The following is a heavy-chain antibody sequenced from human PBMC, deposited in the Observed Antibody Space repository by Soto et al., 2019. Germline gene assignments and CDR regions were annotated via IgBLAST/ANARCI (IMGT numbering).Heavy chain of an antibody. CDR3: TRDQYCSVSSCFGYPDV. CDR1: GDTFSTHT. Sequence: QVQLVQSGATVKRPGSSVRVSCQASGDTFSTHTITWVRQAPGQGLEWVGRIIPALGITTYAQRFQGRVTISAVRSTSTAYMVMSSLTSDDTALYYCTRDQYCSVSSCFGYPDVWGGGTAVIVSS. J-gene: IGHJ6*04. CDR2: IIPALGIT. D-gene: IGHD2-15*01. V-gene: IGHV1-69*08.